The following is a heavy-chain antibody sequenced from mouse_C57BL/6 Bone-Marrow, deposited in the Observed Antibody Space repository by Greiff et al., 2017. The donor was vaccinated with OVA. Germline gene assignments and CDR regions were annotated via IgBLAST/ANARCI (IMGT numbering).Heavy chain of an antibody. Sequence: EVMLVESGGDLVKPGGSLKLSCAASGFTFSSYGMSWVRQTPDKRLEWVATISSGGSYTYYPDSVKGRFTISRDNAKNTLYLQMSSLKSEDTAMYYCARGVVLRPFYYWGQGTLVTVSA. CDR2: ISSGGSYT. V-gene: IGHV5-6*01. CDR1: GFTFSSYG. D-gene: IGHD1-1*01. CDR3: ARGVVLRPFYY. J-gene: IGHJ3*01.